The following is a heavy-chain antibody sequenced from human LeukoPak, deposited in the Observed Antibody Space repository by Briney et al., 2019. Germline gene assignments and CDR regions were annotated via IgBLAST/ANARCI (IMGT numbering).Heavy chain of an antibody. CDR3: VRNPHYGAGYYYYYYMDV. J-gene: IGHJ6*03. CDR1: GFTFSSYE. V-gene: IGHV3-48*03. CDR2: ISSSGSTI. D-gene: IGHD3-10*01. Sequence: GGSLRLSCAASGFTFSSYEMNWVRQAPGKGLEWVSYISSSGSTIYYADSVKGRFTISRDNAKNSLYLQMDSLRAEDTAVYYCVRNPHYGAGYYYYYYMDVWGKGTTVTVSS.